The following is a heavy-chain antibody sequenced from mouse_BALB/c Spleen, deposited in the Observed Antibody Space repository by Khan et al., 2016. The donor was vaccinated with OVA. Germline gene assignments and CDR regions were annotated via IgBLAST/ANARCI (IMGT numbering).Heavy chain of an antibody. CDR2: INTYTGET. CDR1: GYTFTNYG. Sequence: QIQLVQSGPELKKSGETVKISCKATGYTFTNYGMNWVMQAPGKGLTWMGWINTYTGETTYAGDFKGRFAFSFETSASTAYLQINNLKNEDMATXFCAREGGEAWFAYWGQGTRVTVST. J-gene: IGHJ3*01. CDR3: AREGGEAWFAY. V-gene: IGHV9-1*02.